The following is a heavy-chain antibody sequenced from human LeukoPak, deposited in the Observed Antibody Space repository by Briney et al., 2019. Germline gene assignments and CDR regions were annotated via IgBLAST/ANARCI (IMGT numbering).Heavy chain of an antibody. D-gene: IGHD4-17*01. CDR2: IYYSGST. V-gene: IGHV4-59*08. CDR3: ARHSTVTTYFDY. Sequence: SETLSLTCTVSGASISSYYWSSVRQPPGKGLEWLGYIYYSGSTNYNPSLKSRVTISVDTSKNRFSLGLSSVTAADTAVYYCARHSTVTTYFDYWGQGTLVTVSS. J-gene: IGHJ4*02. CDR1: GASISSYY.